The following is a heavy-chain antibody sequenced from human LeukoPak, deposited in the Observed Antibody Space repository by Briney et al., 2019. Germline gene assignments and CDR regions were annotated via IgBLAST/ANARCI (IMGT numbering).Heavy chain of an antibody. CDR3: ARDGGPDPYYYYYMDV. Sequence: GASVKVSCKASGYTFTGYYMHWVRQAPGQGLEWMGRINPNSGGTNYAQKFQGRVTMTRDTSISTAYMELSRLRSDDTAVYYCARDGGPDPYYYYYMDVWGKGTTVTVSS. V-gene: IGHV1-2*06. CDR2: INPNSGGT. CDR1: GYTFTGYY. D-gene: IGHD3-16*01. J-gene: IGHJ6*03.